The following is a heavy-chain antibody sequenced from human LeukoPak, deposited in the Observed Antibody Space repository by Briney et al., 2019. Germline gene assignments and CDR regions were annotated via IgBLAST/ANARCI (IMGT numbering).Heavy chain of an antibody. CDR1: GYIFTDYY. CDR3: ARKEGEMAPFDY. J-gene: IGHJ4*02. CDR2: TNPNSGGT. D-gene: IGHD5-24*01. Sequence: ASVKVSCKASGYIFTDYYMHWVRQAPGQGLGWMGRTNPNSGGTNYAQKFQGRVTMTRDTSISTAYTELSSLRSEDTAVYYCARKEGEMAPFDYWGQGTLVTVSS. V-gene: IGHV1/OR15-1*01.